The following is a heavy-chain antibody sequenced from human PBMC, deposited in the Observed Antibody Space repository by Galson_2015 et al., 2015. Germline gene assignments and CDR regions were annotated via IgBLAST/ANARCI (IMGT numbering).Heavy chain of an antibody. Sequence: SVKVSCKVSGYTFSGCYIHWVRQAPGQGLEWMGRINPNTGGTDCAQKFQGRVTMTRDTSISTAYMELSGLRSDDTVVYYCAKKYCSDVICHYDYWGQGTLVTASS. CDR2: INPNTGGT. CDR3: AKKYCSDVICHYDY. J-gene: IGHJ4*02. V-gene: IGHV1-2*05. D-gene: IGHD2-15*01. CDR1: GYTFSGCY.